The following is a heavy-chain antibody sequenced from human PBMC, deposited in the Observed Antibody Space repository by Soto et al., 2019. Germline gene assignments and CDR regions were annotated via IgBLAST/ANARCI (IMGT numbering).Heavy chain of an antibody. J-gene: IGHJ4*01. V-gene: IGHV5-51*01. CDR3: ASPPIGILTGYSVLQY. Sequence: GESLKISCKASGYSFTTYWIGWVRQMPGKGLELMGIMYPGDSDTRYSPSFQGQVTISADKSISTAYLLWSSLKASDTAMYYCASPPIGILTGYSVLQYWGHGTLVTVSS. D-gene: IGHD3-9*01. CDR2: MYPGDSDT. CDR1: GYSFTTYW.